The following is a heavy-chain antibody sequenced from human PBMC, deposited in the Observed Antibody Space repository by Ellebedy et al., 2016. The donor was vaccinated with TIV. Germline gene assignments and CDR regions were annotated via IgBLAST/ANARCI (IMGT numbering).Heavy chain of an antibody. Sequence: SETLSLTXTVSGGSISSGGYYWSWIRQHPGKGLEWIGYIYYSGSTYYNPSLKSRVTISVDTSKNQFSLKLSSVTAADTAVYYCARDDLGGVVITTGAFDIWGQGTMVTVSS. J-gene: IGHJ3*02. CDR2: IYYSGST. CDR3: ARDDLGGVVITTGAFDI. CDR1: GGSISSGGYY. D-gene: IGHD3-22*01. V-gene: IGHV4-31*03.